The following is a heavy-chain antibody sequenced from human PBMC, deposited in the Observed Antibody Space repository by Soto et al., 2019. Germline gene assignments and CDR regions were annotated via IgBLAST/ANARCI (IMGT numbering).Heavy chain of an antibody. CDR1: GFPFSEYA. CDR3: ARDQAGAYFPHDGFDM. CDR2: ISYDDGNVR. D-gene: IGHD6-19*01. J-gene: IGHJ3*02. Sequence: QEQLVESGGGVVQPGRSLRLSCVASGFPFSEYAMHWVRQAPGKGLEWVAVISYDDGNVRYYADSVQGRFTGSRDNSKNTLFLQMDSLRSEDTAVYYCARDQAGAYFPHDGFDMWGQGTVVTVSS. V-gene: IGHV3-30-3*01.